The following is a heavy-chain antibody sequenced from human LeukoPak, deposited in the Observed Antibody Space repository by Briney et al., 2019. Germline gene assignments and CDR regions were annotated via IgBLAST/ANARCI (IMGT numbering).Heavy chain of an antibody. V-gene: IGHV1-2*02. CDR2: INPTTGAT. Sequence: ASVKVSCRASGYTFTNYYIHWVRLAPGQGLEWMGWINPTTGATDYKQTFRGRVTLTRDTSINTAYMEITDLTSDCARAGYDFWGQGTLVTVSS. CDR3: F. J-gene: IGHJ4*02. D-gene: IGHD3-22*01. CDR1: GYTFTNYY.